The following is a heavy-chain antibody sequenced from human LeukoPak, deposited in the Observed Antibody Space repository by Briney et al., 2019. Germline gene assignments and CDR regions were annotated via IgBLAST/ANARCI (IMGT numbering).Heavy chain of an antibody. CDR1: GFTFSSYG. CDR3: ARDSSSYYFDY. D-gene: IGHD6-6*01. V-gene: IGHV3-33*01. CDR2: IWYDGSNK. J-gene: IGHJ4*02. Sequence: PGGSLRLSCAASGFTFSSYGMHWVRQAPGKGLEWVAVIWYDGSNKYYADSVKGRFTISRDNSKNTLYLRMNSLRAEDTAVYYCARDSSSYYFDYWGQGTLVTVSS.